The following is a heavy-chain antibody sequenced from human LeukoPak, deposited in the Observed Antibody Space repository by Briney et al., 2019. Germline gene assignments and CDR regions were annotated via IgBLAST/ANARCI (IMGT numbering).Heavy chain of an antibody. D-gene: IGHD1-26*01. CDR2: LSGSGITT. V-gene: IGHV3-23*01. Sequence: GGSLRLSCAASGFTFSNSAMSWVRQAPGKGLEWVSTLSGSGITTYYADSVKGRFTISRDNSKNTLYLQMNSLRAEDTAVYYCAKERWELQGEFYHYYGMDVWGQGTTVTVSS. J-gene: IGHJ6*02. CDR3: AKERWELQGEFYHYYGMDV. CDR1: GFTFSNSA.